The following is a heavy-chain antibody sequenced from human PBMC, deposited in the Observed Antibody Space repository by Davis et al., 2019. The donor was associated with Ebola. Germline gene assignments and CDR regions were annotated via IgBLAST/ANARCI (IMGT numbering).Heavy chain of an antibody. D-gene: IGHD6-19*01. V-gene: IGHV3-7*01. CDR2: IKQDGSEK. CDR3: ARHSSGWYRAYYFDY. CDR1: GFTFSSYW. Sequence: GESLKISCAASGFTFSSYWMSWVRQAPGKGLEWVANIKQDGSEKYYVDSVKGRFTISRDNAKNSLYLQMNSLRAEDTAVYYCARHSSGWYRAYYFDYWGQGTLVTVSS. J-gene: IGHJ4*02.